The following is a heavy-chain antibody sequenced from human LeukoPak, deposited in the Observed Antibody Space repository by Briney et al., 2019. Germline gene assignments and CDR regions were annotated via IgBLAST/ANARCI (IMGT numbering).Heavy chain of an antibody. CDR1: GFTVSSNY. Sequence: GGSLRLSCAASGFTVSSNYMSWVRQAPGKGLEWVSVIYSGGSTYYADSVKGRFTISRDNAENSLYLQMNILRVEDTAVYFCARDIPRGATHLDYWGQGTLVTVSA. CDR2: IYSGGST. V-gene: IGHV3-53*01. J-gene: IGHJ4*02. CDR3: ARDIPRGATHLDY. D-gene: IGHD1-26*01.